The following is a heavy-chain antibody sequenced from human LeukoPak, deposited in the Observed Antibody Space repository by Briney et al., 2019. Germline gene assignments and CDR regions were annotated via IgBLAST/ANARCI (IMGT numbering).Heavy chain of an antibody. J-gene: IGHJ4*02. Sequence: GGSLRLSCAASGFTFSSYSMNWVRQAPGKGLEWVSYISSSSSTIYYADSVKGRFTISRDNAKNSLYLQMNSLRAEDTAVYYCARARDFWSGRHFDYWGQGTLVTVSS. CDR1: GFTFSSYS. CDR2: ISSSSSTI. V-gene: IGHV3-48*04. CDR3: ARARDFWSGRHFDY. D-gene: IGHD3-3*01.